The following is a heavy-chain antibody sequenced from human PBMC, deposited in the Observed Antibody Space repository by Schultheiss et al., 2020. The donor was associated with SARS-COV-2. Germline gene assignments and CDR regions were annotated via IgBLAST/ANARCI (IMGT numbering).Heavy chain of an antibody. J-gene: IGHJ6*03. CDR2: IYYSGST. Sequence: SETLSLTCAVYGGSFSGYYWSWIRQPPGKGLEWIGYIYYSGSTNYNPSLKSRVTISVDTSKNQFSLKLSSVTAADTAVYYCARTETIFGVVSSYYYYMDVWGKGTTVTVSS. CDR1: GGSFSGYY. V-gene: IGHV4-59*08. D-gene: IGHD3-3*01. CDR3: ARTETIFGVVSSYYYYMDV.